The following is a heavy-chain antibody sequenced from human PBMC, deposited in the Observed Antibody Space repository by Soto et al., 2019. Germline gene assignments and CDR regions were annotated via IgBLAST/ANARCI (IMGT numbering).Heavy chain of an antibody. J-gene: IGHJ4*02. Sequence: EVPLLESGGGLAQPGGSLRLSCAASAFTFSSYAMSWVRQAPGKGLEWVSAVSGSGDSTYYAVSVKGRFTISRDNSKNTLYLQMNSLRAEDTAVYYCAKGRASDCPGCTQDYWGQGTLVTVSS. CDR1: AFTFSSYA. V-gene: IGHV3-23*01. CDR2: VSGSGDST. D-gene: IGHD2-21*02. CDR3: AKGRASDCPGCTQDY.